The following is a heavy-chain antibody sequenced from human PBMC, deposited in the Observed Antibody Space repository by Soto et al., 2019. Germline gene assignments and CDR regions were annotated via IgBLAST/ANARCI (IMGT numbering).Heavy chain of an antibody. D-gene: IGHD6-13*01. J-gene: IGHJ6*02. CDR3: AREGAAACTVNYYYGIDV. Sequence: GGSLRLSCAASGFTFSSYWMHWVRQAPGKGLVWVSRINSDGSSTSYADSVKGRFTISRDNAKNTLYLQMNSLRAEDTAVYYCAREGAAACTVNYYYGIDVWGQGTTVTVSS. CDR1: GFTFSSYW. CDR2: INSDGSST. V-gene: IGHV3-74*01.